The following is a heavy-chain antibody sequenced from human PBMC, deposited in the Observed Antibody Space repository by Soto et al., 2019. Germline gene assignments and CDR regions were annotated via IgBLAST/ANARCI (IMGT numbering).Heavy chain of an antibody. V-gene: IGHV3-30-3*01. CDR2: ISYDGSNK. CDR1: GFTFSSYA. J-gene: IGHJ6*02. Sequence: GGSLRLSCAASGFTFSSYAMHWVRQAPGKGLEWVAVISYDGSNKYYADSVKGRFTISRDNSKNTLYLQMNSLRAEDTAVYYCARFDTTEIRKDYGDYYSGRRGFYGMDVWGQGTTVTVSS. CDR3: ARFDTTEIRKDYGDYYSGRRGFYGMDV. D-gene: IGHD4-17*01.